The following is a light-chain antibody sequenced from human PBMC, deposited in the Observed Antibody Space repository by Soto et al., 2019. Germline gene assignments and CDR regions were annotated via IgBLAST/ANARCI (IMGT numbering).Light chain of an antibody. V-gene: IGKV1-27*01. CDR1: QDIRNF. CDR3: QNYSSVPV. Sequence: DIQMTQSPTSLSASGGDRVTITCRASQDIRNFVAWYQQKPGKAPKLLIYAASTLQSGVPSRFSGSGSGTDFTLTINSLQPEDVATYSCQNYSSVPVFGPGTKVEIK. CDR2: AAS. J-gene: IGKJ3*01.